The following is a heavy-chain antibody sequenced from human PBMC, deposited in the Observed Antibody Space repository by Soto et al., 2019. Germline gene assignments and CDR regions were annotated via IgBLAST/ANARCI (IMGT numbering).Heavy chain of an antibody. Sequence: QVQLQESGPGLVKPSETLSLTCTISGASISSLYWSWVRQPPGKGLEWIGYIHYSGSTNYNPSLKSRVPLLVATSKNQFSLRLSSVTAADTAVYYCARGGWSMDVWGQGTTVTVSS. CDR1: GASISSLY. CDR2: IHYSGST. V-gene: IGHV4-59*11. D-gene: IGHD2-15*01. CDR3: ARGGWSMDV. J-gene: IGHJ6*02.